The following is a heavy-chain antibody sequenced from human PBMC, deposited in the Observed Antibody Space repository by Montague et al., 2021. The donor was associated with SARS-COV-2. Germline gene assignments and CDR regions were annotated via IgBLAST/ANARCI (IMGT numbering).Heavy chain of an antibody. V-gene: IGHV4-34*01. J-gene: IGHJ6*02. CDR2: INHSGST. Sequence: SETLSLTCAVYGGSFSGYYWSWTRQPPGKGLEWIGDINHSGSTNYNPSLKSRVTISVDTSKNQFSLKLSSVTAADTAVYYCARVRYYGSGTSLGMDVWGQGTTVTVSS. CDR1: GGSFSGYY. CDR3: ARVRYYGSGTSLGMDV. D-gene: IGHD3-10*01.